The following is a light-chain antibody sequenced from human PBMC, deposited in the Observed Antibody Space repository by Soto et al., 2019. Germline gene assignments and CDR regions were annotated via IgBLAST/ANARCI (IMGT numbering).Light chain of an antibody. CDR3: QQSYSTLIT. CDR1: EDISTW. Sequence: DIRITQTPSSVSASVGDRVTITCRSSEDISTWLAWYQQKPGKAPKLLIYAASSLQSGVPSRFSGSGSGTDFTLTISSLQPEDFATYYCQQSYSTLITFGQGTRLEIK. V-gene: IGKV1-12*01. J-gene: IGKJ5*01. CDR2: AAS.